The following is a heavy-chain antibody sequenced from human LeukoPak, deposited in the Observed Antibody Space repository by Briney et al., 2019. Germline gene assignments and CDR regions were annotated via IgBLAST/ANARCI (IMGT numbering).Heavy chain of an antibody. CDR3: AKDRGVVIWYNWFDP. CDR1: GFNFRTYA. J-gene: IGHJ5*02. V-gene: IGHV3-23*01. Sequence: GGSLRLSCAASGFNFRTYAMSWVRQAPGKGLEWVSAISGSDPGTYHADSVKGRFTISRDNSKNTLYLQMNSLRAEDTAVYYCAKDRGVVIWYNWFDPWGQGTLVTVSS. CDR2: ISGSDPGT. D-gene: IGHD3-22*01.